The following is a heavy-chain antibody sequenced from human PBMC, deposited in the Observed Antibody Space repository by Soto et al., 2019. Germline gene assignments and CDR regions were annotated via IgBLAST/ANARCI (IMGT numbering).Heavy chain of an antibody. V-gene: IGHV3-23*01. Sequence: GGSLRLSCAASGFTFSSYAMSWVRQAPGKGLERVSAISGSGGSTYYADSVKGRFTISRDNSKNTLYLQMNSLRAEDTAVYYCAKSDSSGYFGYWGQGTLVTVSS. CDR1: GFTFSSYA. D-gene: IGHD3-22*01. CDR3: AKSDSSGYFGY. J-gene: IGHJ4*02. CDR2: ISGSGGST.